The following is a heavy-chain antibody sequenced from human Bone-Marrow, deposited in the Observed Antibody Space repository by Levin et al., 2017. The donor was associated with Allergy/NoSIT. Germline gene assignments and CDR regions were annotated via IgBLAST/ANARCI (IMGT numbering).Heavy chain of an antibody. CDR1: GGSIDSDSYY. D-gene: IGHD3-9*01. CDR3: AREYRSSDDILTAYYASFDS. CDR2: ISSSGIT. Sequence: PSETLSLTCAVSGGSIDSDSYYWNWIRQSAGKGLEWMGRISSSGITNYNPSLKSRLIMSVDTSKNHFSLKLTSVTAADTAVYYCAREYRSSDDILTAYYASFDSWGQGTLVTVSS. V-gene: IGHV4-61*02. J-gene: IGHJ4*02.